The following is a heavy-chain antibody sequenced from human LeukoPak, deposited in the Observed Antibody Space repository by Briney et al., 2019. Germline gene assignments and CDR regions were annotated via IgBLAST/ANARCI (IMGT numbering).Heavy chain of an antibody. Sequence: SVKVSCKTSGGTFLSHIFSWVRQAPGHGLEWIGKITPVIETAKYAQTFQGRVSIYTDKDTTTVYMDLSGLRPDDTADYYCARVNLRGSNYNWFDPWGQGTRVIVSS. CDR1: GGTFLSHI. CDR3: ARVNLRGSNYNWFDP. D-gene: IGHD3-10*01. J-gene: IGHJ5*02. V-gene: IGHV1-69*08. CDR2: ITPVIETA.